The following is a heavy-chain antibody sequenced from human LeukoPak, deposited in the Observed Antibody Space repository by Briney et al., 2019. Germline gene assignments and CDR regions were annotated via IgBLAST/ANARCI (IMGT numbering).Heavy chain of an antibody. CDR3: ARGLRQYYYYYYMDV. Sequence: SETLSLTCAAYGGSFSGYYWSWIRQPPGKGLEWIGEINHSGSTNYNPSLKSRVTISVDTSKNQFSLKLSSVTAADTAVYYCARGLRQYYYYYYMDVWGKGTTVTVSS. CDR2: INHSGST. CDR1: GGSFSGYY. J-gene: IGHJ6*03. V-gene: IGHV4-34*01.